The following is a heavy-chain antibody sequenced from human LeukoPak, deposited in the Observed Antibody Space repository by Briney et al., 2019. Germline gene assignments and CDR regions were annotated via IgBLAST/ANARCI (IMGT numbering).Heavy chain of an antibody. CDR2: ISGSGDST. V-gene: IGHV3-23*01. CDR3: AKAYYDLWSGYLDY. Sequence: GGSLRLSCAASGFTFRSYAMSWVRQAPGKGLEWVSGISGSGDSTYYADSVEGRFTVSRDNSKSTLYLQMNSLRAEDTAVYYCAKAYYDLWSGYLDYWGQGTLVTVSS. CDR1: GFTFRSYA. D-gene: IGHD3-3*01. J-gene: IGHJ4*02.